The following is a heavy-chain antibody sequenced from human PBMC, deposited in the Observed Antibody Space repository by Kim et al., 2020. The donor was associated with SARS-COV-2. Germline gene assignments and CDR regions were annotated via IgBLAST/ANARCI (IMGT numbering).Heavy chain of an antibody. CDR3: AKVRGQQWLENYFDY. CDR2: ISGSGGST. J-gene: IGHJ4*02. V-gene: IGHV3-23*01. CDR1: GFTFSSYA. Sequence: GGSLRLSCAASGFTFSSYAMSWVRQAPGKGLEWVSAISGSGGSTYYADSVKGRFTISRDNSKNTLYLQMNSLRAEDTAVYYCAKVRGQQWLENYFDYWGQGTLVTVSS. D-gene: IGHD6-19*01.